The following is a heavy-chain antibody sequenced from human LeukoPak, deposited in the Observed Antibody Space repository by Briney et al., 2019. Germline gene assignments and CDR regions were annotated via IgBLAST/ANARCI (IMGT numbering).Heavy chain of an antibody. CDR2: IRSKPNSYAT. D-gene: IGHD6-13*01. CDR3: IRPLGAAAGTYFDP. J-gene: IGHJ5*02. Sequence: ETLSLTCTVSGGSISSYYWSWIRQPPGKGLEWIGHIRSKPNSYATAYAESVKGRFTISRDDSKNTAYLQMNSLKIEDTAVYYCIRPLGAAAGTYFDPWGQGTLVTVSS. CDR1: GGSISSYY. V-gene: IGHV3-73*01.